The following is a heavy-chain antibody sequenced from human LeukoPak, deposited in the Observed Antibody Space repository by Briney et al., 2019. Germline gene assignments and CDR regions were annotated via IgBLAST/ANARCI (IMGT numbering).Heavy chain of an antibody. CDR3: AKSLRSSGIVVVVADAFDY. V-gene: IGHV3-23*01. Sequence: GGSLRLSCAASGFTFSSYGMSWVRQAPGKGLEWVSAISGSGGNTYYADSVKGRFTISRDNSKNTLYLQMNSLRAEDTAVYYCAKSLRSSGIVVVVADAFDYWGQGTLATVSS. CDR2: ISGSGGNT. J-gene: IGHJ4*02. D-gene: IGHD2-15*01. CDR1: GFTFSSYG.